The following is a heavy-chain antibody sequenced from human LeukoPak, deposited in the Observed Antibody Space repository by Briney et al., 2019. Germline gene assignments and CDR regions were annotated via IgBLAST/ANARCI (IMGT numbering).Heavy chain of an antibody. Sequence: GGSLRLSCESSTYSFSRFSMNWVRQAPGKGLEWLAYISSSSGTIWYADTVQGRFTISRDNAKNSLYLQMNSLRAEDTAVYYCARNGLSTYYYASGVFDYWGQGTLVTVSS. D-gene: IGHD3-10*01. CDR1: TYSFSRFS. CDR3: ARNGLSTYYYASGVFDY. J-gene: IGHJ4*02. CDR2: ISSSSGTI. V-gene: IGHV3-48*04.